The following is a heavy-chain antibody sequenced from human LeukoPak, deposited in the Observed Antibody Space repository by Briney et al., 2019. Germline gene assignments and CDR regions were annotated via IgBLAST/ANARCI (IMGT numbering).Heavy chain of an antibody. D-gene: IGHD3-22*01. CDR2: IYHSGSTNF. Sequence: SETLSLTCTVSGGSISSNNWWSWVRQPPGKGLEWIGKIYHSGSTNFNYNPSLKSRVTISVDKSKNQFSLKLSSVTAADTAVYYCARTGYSYDSSGYYLDYWGQGTLVTVSS. V-gene: IGHV4-4*02. CDR1: GGSISSNNW. CDR3: ARTGYSYDSSGYYLDY. J-gene: IGHJ4*02.